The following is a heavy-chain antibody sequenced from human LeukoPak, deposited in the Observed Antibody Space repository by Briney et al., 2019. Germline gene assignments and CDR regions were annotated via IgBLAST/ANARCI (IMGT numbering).Heavy chain of an antibody. Sequence: GGSLRLSCAASGFTFSSYAMSWVRQAPGKGLEWVSAISGSGGSTYYADSVKGRFTISRDNSKNTLYLQTNSLRAEDTAVYYCAKTGQWLVEGYFDYWGQGTLVTVSS. CDR1: GFTFSSYA. D-gene: IGHD6-19*01. CDR3: AKTGQWLVEGYFDY. V-gene: IGHV3-23*01. J-gene: IGHJ4*02. CDR2: ISGSGGST.